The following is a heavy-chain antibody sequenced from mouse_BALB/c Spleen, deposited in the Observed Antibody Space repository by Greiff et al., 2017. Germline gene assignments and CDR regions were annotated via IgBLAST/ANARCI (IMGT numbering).Heavy chain of an antibody. D-gene: IGHD2-3*01. CDR1: GYSFTSYY. J-gene: IGHJ1*01. CDR2: IFPGSGNT. Sequence: QVQLKESGPELVKPGASVKISCKASGYSFTSYYIHWVKQRPGQGLEWIGWIFPGSGNTKYNEKFKGKATLTADTSSSTAYMQLSSLTSEDSAVYFCARSGGMDWYFDVWGAGTTVTVSS. V-gene: IGHV1-66*01. CDR3: ARSGGMDWYFDV.